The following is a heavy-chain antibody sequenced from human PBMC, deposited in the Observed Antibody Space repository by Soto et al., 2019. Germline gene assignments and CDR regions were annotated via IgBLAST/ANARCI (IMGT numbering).Heavy chain of an antibody. Sequence: VQLVETGGGLIQPGGSLRLSCTASEFPVSSNYMTWVRQAPGKGLEWVSVIYSGGNTYYADTVKGRFPSSRDKSKNALYLQMSSLRAGNTAVYYYSGAAGLYWGQGTLVIVSS. CDR3: SGAAGLY. CDR2: IYSGGNT. D-gene: IGHD6-19*01. V-gene: IGHV3-53*02. CDR1: EFPVSSNY. J-gene: IGHJ4*02.